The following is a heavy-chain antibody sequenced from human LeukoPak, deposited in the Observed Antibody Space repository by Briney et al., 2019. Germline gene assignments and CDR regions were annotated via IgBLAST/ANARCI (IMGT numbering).Heavy chain of an antibody. CDR1: GFTFSSYA. D-gene: IGHD3-3*01. CDR2: ISGSGGST. V-gene: IGHV3-23*01. CDR3: AKVYDSGGEYFQH. J-gene: IGHJ1*01. Sequence: GGSLRLPCAAFGFTFSSYAMSWVRQAPGKGLEWVSAISGSGGSTYYADSVKGRFTISRDNSKNTLYLQMNSLRAEDTAVYYCAKVYDSGGEYFQHWGQGTLVTVSS.